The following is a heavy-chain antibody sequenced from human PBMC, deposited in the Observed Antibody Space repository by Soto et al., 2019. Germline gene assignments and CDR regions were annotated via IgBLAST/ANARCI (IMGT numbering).Heavy chain of an antibody. V-gene: IGHV3-43*01. Sequence: EEHLVESGGAEVQPGGSLRLSCAASGFNFHDYTIHWVRQTPGKGREWVSFITWDGGSIYYADSVRGRFTISRDNIKNSLTLEINSVRSDDSGLYYCAKGGFGGYGLDVWGQGTTVTVSS. CDR1: GFNFHDYT. J-gene: IGHJ6*02. CDR2: ITWDGGSI. CDR3: AKGGFGGYGLDV. D-gene: IGHD6-25*01.